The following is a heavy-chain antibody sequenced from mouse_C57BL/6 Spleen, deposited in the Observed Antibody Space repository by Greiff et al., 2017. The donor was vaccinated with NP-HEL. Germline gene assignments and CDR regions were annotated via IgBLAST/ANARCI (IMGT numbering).Heavy chain of an antibody. CDR3: TRDGAFDGSGYFDY. V-gene: IGHV5-9-1*02. CDR1: GFTFSSYA. J-gene: IGHJ2*01. CDR2: ISSGGDYI. D-gene: IGHD1-1*01. Sequence: EVKLVESGEGLVKPGGSLKLSCAASGFTFSSYAMSWVRQTPEKRLEWVAYISSGGDYIYYADTVKGRFTISRDNARNTLYLQMSSLKSEDTAMYYCTRDGAFDGSGYFDYWGQGTTLTVSS.